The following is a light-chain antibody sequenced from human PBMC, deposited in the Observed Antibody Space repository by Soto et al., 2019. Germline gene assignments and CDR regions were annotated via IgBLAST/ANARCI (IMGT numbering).Light chain of an antibody. J-gene: IGKJ5*01. CDR3: QQRST. Sequence: EIVLTQSPGTLSLSPGERATLSCRASQSVGTRFLAWYQQLPGQAPRLLIYDASNRATGIPARFSGSGSGTDFTLTISSLEPEDFAVYYCQQRSTFGQGTRLEI. V-gene: IGKV3D-20*02. CDR1: QSVGTRF. CDR2: DAS.